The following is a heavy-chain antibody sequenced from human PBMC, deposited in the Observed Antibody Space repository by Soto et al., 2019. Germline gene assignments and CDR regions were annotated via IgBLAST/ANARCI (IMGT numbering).Heavy chain of an antibody. J-gene: IGHJ4*02. CDR3: ARLLGLTIAAAGIPD. CDR2: ITIDSSYI. CDR1: GFTFSNYD. D-gene: IGHD6-13*01. V-gene: IGHV3-21*01. Sequence: PGGSLRLSCAASGFTFSNYDMNWVRQAPGKGLEWVSSITIDSSYIYYADSVRGRFTISRDNAKNSLYLQMTSLRAGDTAVYYSARLLGLTIAAAGIPDWGQGALVTVSS.